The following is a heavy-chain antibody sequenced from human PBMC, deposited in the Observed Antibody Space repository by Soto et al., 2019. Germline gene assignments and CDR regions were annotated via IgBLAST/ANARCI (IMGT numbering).Heavy chain of an antibody. CDR1: GYTFTSYG. CDR2: ISAYNGNT. V-gene: IGHV1-18*01. D-gene: IGHD2-2*01. Sequence: QVQLVQSGAEVKKPGASVKVSCKASGYTFTSYGISWVRQAPGQGLEWMGWISAYNGNTNYAQKLQGRVTMTTDTPASTAYMELRSLRSDDTAVYYCARGPYCSSTSCSRSPGDNWFDPWGQGTLVTVSS. J-gene: IGHJ5*02. CDR3: ARGPYCSSTSCSRSPGDNWFDP.